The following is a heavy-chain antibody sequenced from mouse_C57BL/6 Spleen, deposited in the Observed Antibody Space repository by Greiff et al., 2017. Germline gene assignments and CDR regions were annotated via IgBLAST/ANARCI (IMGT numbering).Heavy chain of an antibody. D-gene: IGHD1-1*01. CDR3: ARSGTTVVASWYFDV. V-gene: IGHV5-17*01. CDR1: GFTFSDYG. CDR2: ISSGSSTI. J-gene: IGHJ1*03. Sequence: DVQLVESGGGLVKPGGSLKLSCAASGFTFSDYGMHWVRQAPEKGLEWVAYISSGSSTIYYADTVKGRFTISRDNAKNTLFLQMTSLRSEDTAMYYCARSGTTVVASWYFDVWGTGTTVTVSS.